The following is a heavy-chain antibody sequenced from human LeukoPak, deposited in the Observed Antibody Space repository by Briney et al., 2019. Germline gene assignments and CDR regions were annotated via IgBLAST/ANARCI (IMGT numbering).Heavy chain of an antibody. V-gene: IGHV4-34*01. CDR1: GGSFSGYY. J-gene: IGHJ4*02. CDR3: ARGTTIFGVVIQTPFDY. CDR2: INHSGST. Sequence: SETLSLTCAVYGGSFSGYYWSWIRQPQGKGLEWIGEINHSGSTNYNPSLKSRVTISVDTSKNQFSLKLSSVTAADTAVYYCARGTTIFGVVIQTPFDYWGQGTLVTVSS. D-gene: IGHD3-3*01.